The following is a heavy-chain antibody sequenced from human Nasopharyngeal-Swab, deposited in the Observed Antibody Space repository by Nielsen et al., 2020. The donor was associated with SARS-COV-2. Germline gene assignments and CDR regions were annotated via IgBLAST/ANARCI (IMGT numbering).Heavy chain of an antibody. J-gene: IGHJ6*02. D-gene: IGHD5-24*01. Sequence: ASVKVSCKASGYTFTSYYMHWVRQAPGQGLEWMGIINPSGGSTSYAQKFQGRVTMTRDTSTSTVYMELSSLRSEDTAVYYCARGNIPGRSHPNYPLYYYYYYGMDVWGQGTTVTVSS. CDR2: INPSGGST. CDR3: ARGNIPGRSHPNYPLYYYYYYGMDV. CDR1: GYTFTSYY. V-gene: IGHV1-46*01.